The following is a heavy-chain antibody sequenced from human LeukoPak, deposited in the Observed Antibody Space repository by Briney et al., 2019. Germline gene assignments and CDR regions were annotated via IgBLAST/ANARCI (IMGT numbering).Heavy chain of an antibody. V-gene: IGHV4-34*01. D-gene: IGHD3-22*01. Sequence: AEILSLTCAVYGESFSGHYWSFIRQTPGKGLEWIGEINHSGRINYNPSLMGRVTISVDTSKNQFSLKLSSVTAADTAVYYCARGHYDSGGYYYGIRAYYSDYWGQGTLVTVSS. CDR2: INHSGRI. CDR1: GESFSGHY. CDR3: ARGHYDSGGYYYGIRAYYSDY. J-gene: IGHJ4*02.